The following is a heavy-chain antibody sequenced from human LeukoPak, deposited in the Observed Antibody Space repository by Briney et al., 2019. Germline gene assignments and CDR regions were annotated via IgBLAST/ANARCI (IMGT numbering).Heavy chain of an antibody. CDR3: ARRDSSSWSPTDY. CDR1: GYSFTSYW. Sequence: GESLKIPCKGSGYSFTSYWIGWVRQMPGKGLEWMGIIYPGDSDTRYGPSFQGQVTISADKSISTAYLQWSSLKASDTAMYYCARRDSSSWSPTDYWGQGTLVTVSS. V-gene: IGHV5-51*01. CDR2: IYPGDSDT. D-gene: IGHD6-13*01. J-gene: IGHJ4*02.